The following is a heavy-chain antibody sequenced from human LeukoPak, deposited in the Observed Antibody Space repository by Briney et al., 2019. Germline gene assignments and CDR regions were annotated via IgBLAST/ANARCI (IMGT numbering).Heavy chain of an antibody. Sequence: GGSLRLSCAASGFTFSSYAMSWVRQAPGKGLEWVSGIGGSGASTYYAKSVKGRFTISRDNSKNTLYLRMNSLRVEDTAIYYCAKDLRDYDFWSGYHRGLDHWGQGTLATVSS. CDR1: GFTFSSYA. CDR2: IGGSGAST. CDR3: AKDLRDYDFWSGYHRGLDH. J-gene: IGHJ4*02. V-gene: IGHV3-23*01. D-gene: IGHD3-3*01.